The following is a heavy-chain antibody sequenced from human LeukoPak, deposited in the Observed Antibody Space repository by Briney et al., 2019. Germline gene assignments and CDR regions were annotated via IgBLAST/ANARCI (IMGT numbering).Heavy chain of an antibody. J-gene: IGHJ3*02. D-gene: IGHD3-22*01. CDR3: ARLSYYYDSSESDI. Sequence: SETLSLTCTVSAGSISSYYWTWIRQPPGKGLEWIGYIYYSGSTKYNPSLKNRVTISVETSKNQFSLNLTSVTAADTAIYYCARLSYYYDSSESDIWSQGTMVTVSS. V-gene: IGHV4-59*08. CDR1: AGSISSYY. CDR2: IYYSGST.